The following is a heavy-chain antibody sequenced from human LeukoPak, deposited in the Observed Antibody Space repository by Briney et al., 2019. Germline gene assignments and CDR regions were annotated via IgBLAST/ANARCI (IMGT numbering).Heavy chain of an antibody. CDR2: IKQDGSEK. CDR3: AREPHAYSGSYVS. D-gene: IGHD1-26*01. J-gene: IGHJ5*02. V-gene: IGHV3-7*01. CDR1: GFTFSSYW. Sequence: GGSLRLSCAASGFTFSSYWMSWVRQAPGKGLEWVANIKQDGSEKYYVDSVKGRFTISRDNAKNSLYLQMNSLRAEDTAVYYCAREPHAYSGSYVSWGQGTLVTVSS.